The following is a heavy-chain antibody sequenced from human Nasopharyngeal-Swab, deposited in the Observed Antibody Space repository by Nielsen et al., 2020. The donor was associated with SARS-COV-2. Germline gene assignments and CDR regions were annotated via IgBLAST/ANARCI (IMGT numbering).Heavy chain of an antibody. CDR1: GLTFSSYE. Sequence: SLKTHFSPSGLTFSSYEMNWVRQAPGKGLEWVSYISSSGRTIYYADSVKGRFTLSRDNAKNSLYLQMNSLRAEDTAVYYCARAEWELLRVYFDYWGQGTLVTVSS. V-gene: IGHV3-48*03. D-gene: IGHD1-26*01. CDR3: ARAEWELLRVYFDY. J-gene: IGHJ4*02. CDR2: ISSSGRTI.